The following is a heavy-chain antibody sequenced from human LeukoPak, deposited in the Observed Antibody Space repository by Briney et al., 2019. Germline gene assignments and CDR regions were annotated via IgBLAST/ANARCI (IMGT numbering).Heavy chain of an antibody. D-gene: IGHD5-12*01. V-gene: IGHV3-21*01. CDR1: GFTFSSYS. J-gene: IGHJ4*02. CDR3: AKDGAYSGYDFIDY. CDR2: ISSSSSYI. Sequence: PGGSLRLSCAASGFTFSSYSMNWVRQAPGKGLEWVSSISSSSSYIYYADSVKGRFTISRDNSKNTLYLQMNSLRAEDTAVYYCAKDGAYSGYDFIDYWGQGTLVTVSS.